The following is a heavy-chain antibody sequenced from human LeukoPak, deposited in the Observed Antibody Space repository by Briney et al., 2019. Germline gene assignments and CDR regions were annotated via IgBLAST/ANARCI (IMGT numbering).Heavy chain of an antibody. Sequence: PGGSLRLPCAASGFTFSSYAMHWVRQAPGKGLEWVAVISYDGSNKYYADSVKGRFTISRDNSKNTLYLQMNSLRAEDTAVYYCARAGEGITIFGVVIKEAGWFDPWGQGTLVTVSS. V-gene: IGHV3-30-3*01. CDR2: ISYDGSNK. J-gene: IGHJ5*02. CDR3: ARAGEGITIFGVVIKEAGWFDP. D-gene: IGHD3-3*01. CDR1: GFTFSSYA.